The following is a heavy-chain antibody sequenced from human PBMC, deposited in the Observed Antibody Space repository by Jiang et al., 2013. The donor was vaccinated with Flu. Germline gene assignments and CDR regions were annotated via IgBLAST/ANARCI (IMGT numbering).Heavy chain of an antibody. J-gene: IGHJ6*03. CDR2: ISSSGSTI. CDR3: ARATTKSYYYYYYMDV. D-gene: IGHD1-1*01. CDR1: GFTFSSYE. V-gene: IGHV3-48*03. Sequence: SLRLSCAASGFTFSSYEMNWVRQAPGKGLEWVSYISSSGSTIYYADSVKGRFTISRDNAKNSLYLQMNSLRAEDTAVYYCARATTKSYYYYYYMDVWGKGTTVTVSS.